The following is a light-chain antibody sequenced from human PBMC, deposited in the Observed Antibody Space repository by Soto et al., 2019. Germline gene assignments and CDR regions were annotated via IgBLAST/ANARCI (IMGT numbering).Light chain of an antibody. Sequence: MTQSPASLSVSVGERATISCRASQGISSYLAWYQQKPGKVPRLLIFGASTRPSGIPSRFSGRGSGTEFTLTISSLQPEDCAVYYCQYYNKAPETFGQGTKVEIK. CDR3: QYYNKAPET. J-gene: IGKJ1*01. CDR1: QGISSY. V-gene: IGKV1-27*01. CDR2: GAS.